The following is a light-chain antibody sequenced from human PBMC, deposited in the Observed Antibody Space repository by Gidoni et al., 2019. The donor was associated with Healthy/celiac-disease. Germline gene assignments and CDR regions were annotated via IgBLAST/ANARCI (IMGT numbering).Light chain of an antibody. CDR2: DAS. V-gene: IGKV1-5*01. J-gene: IGKJ1*01. CDR3: QQYDSYTVT. Sequence: DIQMTQSPSTLSASVGDRATITCRASQCISSWLAWYQQKPGKSPRLLIYDASSLESGAPSRFSGSGSGTEFTLTISSLQPDDFTTYYCQQYDSYTVTFGQGTKVEIK. CDR1: QCISSW.